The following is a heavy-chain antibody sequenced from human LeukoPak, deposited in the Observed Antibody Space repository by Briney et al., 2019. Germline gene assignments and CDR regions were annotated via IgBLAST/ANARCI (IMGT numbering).Heavy chain of an antibody. CDR1: GGSISSYY. J-gene: IGHJ3*01. Sequence: KAAETLSLTCTVSGGSISSYYWSWIRQPPGKGLEWIGDIYYSGSTNYNPSLKSRVTISGDTSKSQFSLKLSSVTAADTAVYYCAREGEYSYDRAHHAFHLWGQGTMVTVSS. CDR2: IYYSGST. CDR3: AREGEYSYDRAHHAFHL. D-gene: IGHD3-22*01. V-gene: IGHV4-59*01.